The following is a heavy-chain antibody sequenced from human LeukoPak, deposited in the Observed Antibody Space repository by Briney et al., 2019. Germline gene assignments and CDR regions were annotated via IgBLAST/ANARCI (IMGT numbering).Heavy chain of an antibody. D-gene: IGHD2-8*01. J-gene: IGHJ1*01. V-gene: IGHV4-39*07. CDR1: GDSISRSTYY. CDR2: IHYGGST. CDR3: TNDWQTGASQY. Sequence: PSETLSLTCTVSGDSISRSTYYWGWIRQPPGKGLEWIGSIHYGGSTSYTPSLKSRVTISRDMSKTQFSLKLSSVTAADSAVYYCTNDWQTGASQYWGQGTLVTVSS.